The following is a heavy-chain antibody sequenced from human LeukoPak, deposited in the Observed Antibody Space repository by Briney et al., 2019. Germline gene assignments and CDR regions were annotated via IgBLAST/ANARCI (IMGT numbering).Heavy chain of an antibody. CDR3: ARDRSIYGDYPPYFDY. CDR2: ISGDGRGT. J-gene: IGHJ4*02. Sequence: GGSLRLSCAASGFIFTDYWMHWVRQGPGKELVWVARISGDGRGTTYADSVKGRFTISRDNSKNTLYLQMNSLRAEDTAVYYCARDRSIYGDYPPYFDYWGQGTLVTVSS. V-gene: IGHV3-74*01. D-gene: IGHD4-17*01. CDR1: GFIFTDYW.